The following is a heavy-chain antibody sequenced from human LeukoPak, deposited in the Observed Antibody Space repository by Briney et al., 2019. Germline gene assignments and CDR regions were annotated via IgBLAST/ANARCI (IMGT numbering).Heavy chain of an antibody. Sequence: PGGSLRLSCAASGFTFSSYWMTWVRQAPGKGLEWVSAISGSGDSTYYADSVKGLFTISRDNSKNTLYLQMNRLRAEDTAVYYCASLAAVEEFDYWGQGTLVTVSS. CDR1: GFTFSSYW. CDR2: ISGSGDST. V-gene: IGHV3-23*01. D-gene: IGHD6-13*01. J-gene: IGHJ4*02. CDR3: ASLAAVEEFDY.